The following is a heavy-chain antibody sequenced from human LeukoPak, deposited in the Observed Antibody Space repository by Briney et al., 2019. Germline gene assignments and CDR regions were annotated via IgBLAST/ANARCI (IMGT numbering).Heavy chain of an antibody. J-gene: IGHJ6*02. CDR2: ISSNGGST. V-gene: IGHV3-64*01. CDR1: GFTFSSYA. D-gene: IGHD5-18*01. CDR3: ARSRGGGYSYAHYHYYGMDV. Sequence: PGGSLRLSCAASGFTFSSYAMHWVRQAPGKGLEYVSAISSNGGSTYYANSVKGRFTISRDNSKNTLYLQMGSLRAEDMAVYYCARSRGGGYSYAHYHYYGMDVWGQGTTVTVSS.